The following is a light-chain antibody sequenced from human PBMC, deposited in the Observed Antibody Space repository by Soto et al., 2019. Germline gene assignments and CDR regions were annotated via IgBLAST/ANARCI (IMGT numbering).Light chain of an antibody. J-gene: IGKJ4*01. CDR2: DAS. CDR3: QQRSDWPT. Sequence: EIVLTQSPATLSLSPGERATLSCRASQSVSTYLAWYQHKPGQAPRLLIYDASNRATGTPVRFSGSGSGTDFTLTISSLEPEDFAVYYCQQRSDWPTFGGGTKVEIK. CDR1: QSVSTY. V-gene: IGKV3-11*01.